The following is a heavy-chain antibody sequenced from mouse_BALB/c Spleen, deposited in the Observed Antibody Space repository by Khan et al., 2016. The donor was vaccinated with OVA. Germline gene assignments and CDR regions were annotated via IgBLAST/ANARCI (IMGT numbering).Heavy chain of an antibody. D-gene: IGHD4-1*01. CDR3: VRDYWDVFAY. CDR2: IDPANGNT. Sequence: VQLQQSGAELVKPGASVKLSCTASGFNIKDTYIHWVKQRPEQGLEWIGRIDPANGNTKYDPKFQGKATITADTSSNTAYLQLSSLTSEDTAVYYCVRDYWDVFAYWGQGTLVNVSA. CDR1: GFNIKDTY. J-gene: IGHJ3*01. V-gene: IGHV14-3*02.